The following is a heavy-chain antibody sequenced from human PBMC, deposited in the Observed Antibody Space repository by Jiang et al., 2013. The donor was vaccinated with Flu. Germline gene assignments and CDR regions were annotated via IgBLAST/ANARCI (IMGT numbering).Heavy chain of an antibody. CDR3: ARILQKSGYDFTY. V-gene: IGHV4-34*01. J-gene: IGHJ4*02. CDR2: INHSGST. Sequence: LLKPSETLSLTCAVYGGSFSGYYWSWIRQPPGKGLEWIGEINHSGSTNYNPSLKSRVTISVDTSKNQFSLKLSSVTAADTAVYYCARILQKSGYDFTYWGQGTLVTVSS. CDR1: GGSFSGYY. D-gene: IGHD5-12*01.